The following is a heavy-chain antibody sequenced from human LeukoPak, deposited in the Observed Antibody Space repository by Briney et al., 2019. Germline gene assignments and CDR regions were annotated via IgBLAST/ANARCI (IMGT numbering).Heavy chain of an antibody. Sequence: GGSLRLSCAASGFTFSSYAMSWARQAPGKGLEWASTINGGGVNTHYADSVKGRFTISRDNSKNTLYLQMNSLRAEDTAVYYCAKDPAGFCSGGSCYYFDDWGQGTLVTVSS. V-gene: IGHV3-23*01. CDR1: GFTFSSYA. CDR2: INGGGVNT. J-gene: IGHJ4*02. D-gene: IGHD2-15*01. CDR3: AKDPAGFCSGGSCYYFDD.